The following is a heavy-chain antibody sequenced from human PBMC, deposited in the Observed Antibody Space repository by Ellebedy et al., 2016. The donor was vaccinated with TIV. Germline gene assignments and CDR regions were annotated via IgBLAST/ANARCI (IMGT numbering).Heavy chain of an antibody. CDR3: ARLLTDSSGYYGMDV. CDR1: GFTFSSYA. CDR2: ISYDGSNK. D-gene: IGHD3-22*01. Sequence: GESLKISCAASGFTFSSYAMHWVRRAPGKGLEWVAVISYDGSNKYYADSVKGRFTISRDNSKNTLYLQMNSLRAEDTAVYYCARLLTDSSGYYGMDVWGQGTTVTVSS. J-gene: IGHJ6*02. V-gene: IGHV3-30-3*01.